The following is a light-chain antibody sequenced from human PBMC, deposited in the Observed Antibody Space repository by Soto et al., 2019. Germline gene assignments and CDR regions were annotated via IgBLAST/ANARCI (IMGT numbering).Light chain of an antibody. V-gene: IGKV3-20*01. J-gene: IGKJ1*01. CDR3: QQYGTSPPT. CDR1: QSVSINF. Sequence: EIVLTQSPGTLSLSPGERDTLSCKASQSVSINFLAWYQRKPGQAPRLLIYGASYRATDIPYRFSGSGSGTDFTLTITRLEPEDFTVYYCQQYGTSPPTFGQGTKVEI. CDR2: GAS.